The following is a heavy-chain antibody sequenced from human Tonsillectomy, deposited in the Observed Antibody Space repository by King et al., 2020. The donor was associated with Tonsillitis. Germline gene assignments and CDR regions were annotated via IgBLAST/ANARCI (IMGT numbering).Heavy chain of an antibody. Sequence: QLQESGPGLVKPSETLSLTCTISGGSISSSSYYWGWIRQPPGKGLEWIGSIYYSGSTYYNPSLKSRVTISVNTSKNQFSLKLSSVTAADTAVYYCARHESGYWGQGTLVTVSS. D-gene: IGHD3-3*01. CDR2: IYYSGST. V-gene: IGHV4-39*01. CDR1: GGSISSSSYY. J-gene: IGHJ4*02. CDR3: ARHESGY.